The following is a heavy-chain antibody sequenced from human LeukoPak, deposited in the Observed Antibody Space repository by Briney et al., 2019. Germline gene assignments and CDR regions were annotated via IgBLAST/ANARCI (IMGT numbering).Heavy chain of an antibody. CDR3: AKDIVVVPAAIGYYYYGMDV. J-gene: IGHJ6*02. D-gene: IGHD2-2*01. CDR2: ISYDGSNK. V-gene: IGHV3-30*18. Sequence: GGSLRLSCAASGFTFSSYGIHWVRQAPGKGLEWVAVISYDGSNKYYADSVRGRFTISRDNSKNTLYLQMNSLRAEGTAVYYCAKDIVVVPAAIGYYYYGMDVWGQGTTVTVSS. CDR1: GFTFSSYG.